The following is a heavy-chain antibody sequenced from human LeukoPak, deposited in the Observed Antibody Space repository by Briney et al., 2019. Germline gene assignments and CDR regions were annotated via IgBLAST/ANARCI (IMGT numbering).Heavy chain of an antibody. CDR3: ARGPASGSNFAWFDP. D-gene: IGHD3-10*01. CDR1: GGSLSHYY. V-gene: IGHV4-34*01. J-gene: IGHJ5*02. CDR2: INHSGST. Sequence: SETLSLTCAVYGGSLSHYYWSWIRQPPGKGLEWIGEINHSGSTNYNPSLKSRVTISVYMSKNQLSLAVTSVTAADTAVYYCARGPASGSNFAWFDPWGQGTLVTVSS.